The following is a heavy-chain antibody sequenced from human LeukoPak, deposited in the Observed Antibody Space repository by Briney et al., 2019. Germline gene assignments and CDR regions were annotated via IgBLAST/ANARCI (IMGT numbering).Heavy chain of an antibody. J-gene: IGHJ4*02. Sequence: GGSLRLSCAASGFTFSNYALHWVRQAPGKGLEYVSAISSNGGRTYYANSVKGRITISRDNSKNTLYLQMGSLRDEDMAVYYCARAPESSSWYYFDYWGQGTLVTVSS. CDR1: GFTFSNYA. CDR3: ARAPESSSWYYFDY. CDR2: ISSNGGRT. V-gene: IGHV3-64*01. D-gene: IGHD6-13*01.